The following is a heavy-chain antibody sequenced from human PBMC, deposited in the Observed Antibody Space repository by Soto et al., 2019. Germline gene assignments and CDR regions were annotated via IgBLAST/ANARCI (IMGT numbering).Heavy chain of an antibody. D-gene: IGHD2-21*02. J-gene: IGHJ6*02. CDR1: GFTFSSYG. CDR3: AKDVGAYCGGDRQYYYYYGMDV. CDR2: ISYDGSNK. V-gene: IGHV3-30*18. Sequence: GGSLRLSCAASGFTFSSYGMHWVRQAPGKGLEWVAVISYDGSNKYYADSVKGRFTISRDNSKNTLYLQMSSLRAEDTAVYYCAKDVGAYCGGDRQYYYYYGMDVWGQGTTVTVSS.